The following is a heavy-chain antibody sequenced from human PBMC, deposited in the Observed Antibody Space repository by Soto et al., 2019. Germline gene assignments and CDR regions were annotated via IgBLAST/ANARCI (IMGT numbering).Heavy chain of an antibody. CDR3: ARAKDLKSYYDSSGYPCSH. Sequence: QVQLQESGPGLVQPSQTLSLTCTVSGGSISSGGYYWSWSRQHPGKGREWIGYIYYSGSTYYNPPLKSRVTISVDTSKNQSSLMSSPVTAADTAVYYCARAKDLKSYYDSSGYPCSHWGQGTLVTVSS. CDR1: GGSISSGGYY. D-gene: IGHD3-22*01. V-gene: IGHV4-31*03. CDR2: IYYSGST. J-gene: IGHJ1*01.